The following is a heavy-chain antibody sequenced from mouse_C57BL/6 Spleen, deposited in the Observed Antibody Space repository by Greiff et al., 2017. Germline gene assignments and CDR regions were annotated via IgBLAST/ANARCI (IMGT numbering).Heavy chain of an antibody. J-gene: IGHJ3*01. Sequence: VQLQQSGPELVKPGASVKISCKASGYTFTDYYMNWVKPSHGKSLEWIGDLNPNNGGTSYNQKFKGKATLTVDKSSSTAYMELRSLTSEDSAVYYCARRGYGSSLAWFAYWGQGTLVTVSA. CDR3: ARRGYGSSLAWFAY. D-gene: IGHD1-1*01. V-gene: IGHV1-26*01. CDR1: GYTFTDYY. CDR2: LNPNNGGT.